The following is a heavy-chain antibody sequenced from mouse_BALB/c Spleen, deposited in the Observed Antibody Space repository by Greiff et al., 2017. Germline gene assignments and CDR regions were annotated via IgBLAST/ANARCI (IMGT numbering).Heavy chain of an antibody. V-gene: IGHV5-6-4*01. CDR3: TREVAY. Sequence: EVQVVESGGGLVKPGGSLKLSCAASGFTFSSYTMSWVRQTPEKRLEWVATISSGGSYTYYPDSVKGRFTISRDNAKNTLYLQMSSLKSEDTAMYYCTREVAYWGQGTLVTVSA. CDR1: GFTFSSYT. CDR2: ISSGGSYT. J-gene: IGHJ3*01.